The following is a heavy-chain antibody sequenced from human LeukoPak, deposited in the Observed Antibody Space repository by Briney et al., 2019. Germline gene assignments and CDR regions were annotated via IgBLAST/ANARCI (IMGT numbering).Heavy chain of an antibody. V-gene: IGHV3-11*01. D-gene: IGHD3-10*01. CDR3: AKGEYYYGSKYYYYYMDV. CDR2: ISNSGSII. J-gene: IGHJ6*03. Sequence: GGSLRLSCAASGFTFSDHYMSWIRQAPGKGLEWISYISNSGSIIHDADSVKGRFTISRDNAKNSLYLQMNSLRAEDTAVYYCAKGEYYYGSKYYYYYMDVWGKGTTVTIS. CDR1: GFTFSDHY.